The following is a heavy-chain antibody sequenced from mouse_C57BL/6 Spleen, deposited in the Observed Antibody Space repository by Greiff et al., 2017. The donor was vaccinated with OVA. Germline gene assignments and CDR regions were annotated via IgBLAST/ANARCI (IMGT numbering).Heavy chain of an antibody. CDR1: GYTFTSYW. J-gene: IGHJ3*01. D-gene: IGHD4-1*01. V-gene: IGHV1-52*01. Sequence: QVHVKQPGAELVRPGSSVKLSCKASGYTFTSYWMHWVKQRPIQGLEWIGNIDPSDSETHYNQKFKDKATLTVDKSSSTAYMQLSSLTSEDSAGYYCARGSTWDLAYWGQGTLVTVSA. CDR2: IDPSDSET. CDR3: ARGSTWDLAY.